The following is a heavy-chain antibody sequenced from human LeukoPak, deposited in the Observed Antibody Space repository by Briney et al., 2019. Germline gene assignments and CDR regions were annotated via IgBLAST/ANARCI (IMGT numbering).Heavy chain of an antibody. CDR3: ARGSYWFDY. V-gene: IGHV3-20*04. D-gene: IGHD3-10*01. CDR2: INWNGEST. CDR1: GXPFDNSG. Sequence: GGSLRLSCAASGXPFDNSGMTWVRQAPGKGLKWVSGINWNGESTGYADSVKGRLTISRDNAKNSLYLQMNSLRAEDTAVYYCARGSYWFDYWGQGTLVTVSS. J-gene: IGHJ4*02.